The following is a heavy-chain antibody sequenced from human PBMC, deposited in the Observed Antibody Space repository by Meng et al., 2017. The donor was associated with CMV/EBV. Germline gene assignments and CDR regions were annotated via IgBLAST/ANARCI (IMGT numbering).Heavy chain of an antibody. V-gene: IGHV3-11*06. CDR2: ISSSSSYI. J-gene: IGHJ4*02. CDR3: ASRTAVAEFDY. Sequence: GESLKISCAASGFTFSDYYMSWIRQAPGKGLEWVSYISSSSSYIYYADSVKGRFTISRDNAKNSLYLQMNSLRAEDTAVYYCASRTAVAEFDYWGQGTLVTVSS. CDR1: GFTFSDYY. D-gene: IGHD6-19*01.